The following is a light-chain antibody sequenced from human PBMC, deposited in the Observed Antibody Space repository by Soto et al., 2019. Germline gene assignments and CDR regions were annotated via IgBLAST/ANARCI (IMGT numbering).Light chain of an antibody. CDR2: EGT. V-gene: IGLV2-23*01. CDR3: CSYAGSSTLYV. Sequence: QSALTQPASVSGSPGQSITISCTGTSSDVGSYNVVSWYQQHPGKAPKLMIYEGTKRPSGVSNRFSGSRSGNTASPTISGLQAEDEADYYCCSYAGSSTLYVFGTGTKVTVL. CDR1: SSDVGSYNV. J-gene: IGLJ1*01.